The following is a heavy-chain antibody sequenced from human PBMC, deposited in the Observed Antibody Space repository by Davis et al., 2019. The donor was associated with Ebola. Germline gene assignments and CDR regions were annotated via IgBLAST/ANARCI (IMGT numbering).Heavy chain of an antibody. Sequence: PGGSLRLSCKGSGYSFTSYWIGWVRQMPGKGLEWMGIIYPGDSDTRYSPSFQGQVTISADKSISTAYLQWSSLKASDTAMYYCASTADSGSYYAVYFDYWGQGTLVTVSS. D-gene: IGHD1-26*01. V-gene: IGHV5-51*01. CDR1: GYSFTSYW. J-gene: IGHJ4*02. CDR2: IYPGDSDT. CDR3: ASTADSGSYYAVYFDY.